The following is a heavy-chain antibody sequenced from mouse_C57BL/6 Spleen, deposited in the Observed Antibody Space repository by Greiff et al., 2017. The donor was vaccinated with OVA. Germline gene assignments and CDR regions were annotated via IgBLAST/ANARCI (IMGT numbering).Heavy chain of an antibody. CDR2: IYPSDSET. J-gene: IGHJ2*01. CDR1: GYTFTSYW. D-gene: IGHD1-1*01. Sequence: VKLQQPGAELVRPGSSVKLSCKASGYTFTSYWMDWVKQRPGQGLEWIGNIYPSDSETHYNQKFKDKATLTVDKSSSTAYMQLSSLTSEDSAVYYCARAYGSPFDYWGQGTTLTVSS. V-gene: IGHV1-61*01. CDR3: ARAYGSPFDY.